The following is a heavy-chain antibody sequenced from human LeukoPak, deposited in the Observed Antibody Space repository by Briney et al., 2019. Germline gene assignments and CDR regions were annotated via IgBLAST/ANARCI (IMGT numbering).Heavy chain of an antibody. V-gene: IGHV3-74*01. D-gene: IGHD3-16*01. CDR3: VRDLILVWTPGDDFDH. Sequence: GGSLRLSCAASGFTFSNYWMHWVRPAPGKGLEWVSRINEYGTTITYADSVKGRFTISRENARNTLFLRMNSLTPEDTAVYYCVRDLILVWTPGDDFDHWGQGTLVTVSS. J-gene: IGHJ4*02. CDR2: INEYGTTI. CDR1: GFTFSNYW.